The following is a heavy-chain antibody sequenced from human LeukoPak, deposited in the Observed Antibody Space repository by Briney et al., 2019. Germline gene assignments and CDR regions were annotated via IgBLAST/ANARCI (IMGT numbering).Heavy chain of an antibody. CDR2: ISWNSGSI. CDR3: AKDIGSNWTNWFDP. D-gene: IGHD6-13*01. CDR1: GFTFDDYA. Sequence: GGSLRLSCAASGFTFDDYAMHWVRQAPGKGLEWVSGISWNSGSIGYADSVKGRFTISRDNAKNSLYLQMNSLRAEDTALYYCAKDIGSNWTNWFDPWGQGTLVTVSS. J-gene: IGHJ5*02. V-gene: IGHV3-9*01.